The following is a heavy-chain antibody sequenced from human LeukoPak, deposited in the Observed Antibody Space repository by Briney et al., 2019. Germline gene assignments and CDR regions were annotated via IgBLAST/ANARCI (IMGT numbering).Heavy chain of an antibody. CDR2: IYTSGST. V-gene: IGHV4-4*07. D-gene: IGHD6-19*01. CDR3: ARETMLAGFASGLGFNY. Sequence: PSETLSLTCTVSGGSISSYYWSWIRQPAGKGLEWIGRIYTSGSTNYNPSLKSRVTMSVDTSKNQFSLKLSSVTAADTATYFCARETMLAGFASGLGFNYWGQGILVIVSS. J-gene: IGHJ4*02. CDR1: GGSISSYY.